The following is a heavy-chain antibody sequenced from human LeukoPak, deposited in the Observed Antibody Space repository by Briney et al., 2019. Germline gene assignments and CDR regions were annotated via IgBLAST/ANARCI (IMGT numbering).Heavy chain of an antibody. CDR3: AKALSGSYMVDY. Sequence: GGTLRLSCAASGFTFSSYGMSWVRQAPGKGLEWVSGISGSGGSTNYADSVKGRFTISRDNSKNTLYLQMNSLRAEDTAVYYCAKALSGSYMVDYWGQGTLVTVSS. CDR1: GFTFSSYG. CDR2: ISGSGGST. D-gene: IGHD1-26*01. V-gene: IGHV3-23*01. J-gene: IGHJ4*02.